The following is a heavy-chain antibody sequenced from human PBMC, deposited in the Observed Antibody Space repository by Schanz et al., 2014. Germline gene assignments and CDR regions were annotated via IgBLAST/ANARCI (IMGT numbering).Heavy chain of an antibody. D-gene: IGHD4-17*01. Sequence: VQLLPFGGGVVQPGRSLRLSCAASGFTLSNSDMHWVRQGTGKGLEWVSTIGYLGDTYYPDSVKGRFTVSRDSGQNSLYLQMNSLRAGDTAVYYCARPRFDYGEVDYWGQGTLVTVSS. CDR3: ARPRFDYGEVDY. V-gene: IGHV3-13*01. J-gene: IGHJ4*02. CDR1: GFTLSNSD. CDR2: IGYLGDT.